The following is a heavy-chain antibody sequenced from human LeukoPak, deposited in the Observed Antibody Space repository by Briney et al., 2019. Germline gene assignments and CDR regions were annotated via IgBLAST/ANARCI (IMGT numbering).Heavy chain of an antibody. CDR1: GYTFISYD. D-gene: IGHD1-1*01. J-gene: IGHJ4*02. CDR2: MNPNSGNT. V-gene: IGHV1-8*01. Sequence: ASVKVSCKASGYTFISYDINWVRQATGQGLEWMGWMNPNSGNTGYAQKFRGRVTMTRNTSISTAYMELSSLRSEDTAVYYCASAALVNTNWYYFDYWGQGTLVTVSS. CDR3: ASAALVNTNWYYFDY.